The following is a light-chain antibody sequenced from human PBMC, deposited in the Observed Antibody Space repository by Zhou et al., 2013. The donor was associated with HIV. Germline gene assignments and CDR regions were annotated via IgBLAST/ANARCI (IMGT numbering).Light chain of an antibody. V-gene: IGKV1-5*01. J-gene: IGKJ4*01. Sequence: DIQMTQSPSTLSAYVGDRVTITCRASQNISSWLAWYQQKPGRAPKLLVSGASTLESGVPSRFSGSGSGTEFSLTITALQPDDFATYFCQQYKTVPLTFGGGTRV. CDR1: QNISSW. CDR2: GAS. CDR3: QQYKTVPLT.